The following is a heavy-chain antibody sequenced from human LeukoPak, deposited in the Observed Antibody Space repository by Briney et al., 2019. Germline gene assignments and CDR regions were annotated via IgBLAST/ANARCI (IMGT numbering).Heavy chain of an antibody. J-gene: IGHJ4*02. Sequence: GGSLRLSCAASGFTFSNYAMSWVRQAPGKGLEWVSAISGSGGTTYYADSVKGRFTISRDNSRDTLFLQMNSLRAEDTAVYYCAKGFAGSGYSFLQGGFDYWGQGTLVTVSS. CDR2: ISGSGGTT. CDR3: AKGFAGSGYSFLQGGFDY. V-gene: IGHV3-23*01. D-gene: IGHD3-22*01. CDR1: GFTFSNYA.